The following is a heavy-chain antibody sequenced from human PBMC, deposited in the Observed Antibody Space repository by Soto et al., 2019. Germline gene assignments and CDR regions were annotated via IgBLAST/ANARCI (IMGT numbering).Heavy chain of an antibody. V-gene: IGHV1-18*01. CDR1: GYTFTSYG. J-gene: IGHJ4*02. CDR2: ISAYNGNT. CDR3: ARATTDGSYPGYY. D-gene: IGHD1-26*01. Sequence: ASVKVSCKASGYTFTSYGISWVRQAPGQGLEWMGWISAYNGNTNYAQKLQGRVTMTTDTSTSTVYMELRSLRSDDTAVYYCARATTDGSYPGYYWGQGTLVTVSS.